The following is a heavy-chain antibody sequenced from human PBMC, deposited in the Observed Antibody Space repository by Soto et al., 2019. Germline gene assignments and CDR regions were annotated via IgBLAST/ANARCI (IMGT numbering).Heavy chain of an antibody. J-gene: IGHJ4*02. CDR1: GFTFSSYG. Sequence: GGSLRLSCAASGFTFSSYGMHWVRQAPGKGLEWVAVISYDGSNKYYADSVKGRFTISRDNSKNTLYLQMNSLRAEDTAVYYCAKDPLGGDYWGQGTLVTVSS. CDR3: AKDPLGGDY. D-gene: IGHD7-27*01. CDR2: ISYDGSNK. V-gene: IGHV3-30*18.